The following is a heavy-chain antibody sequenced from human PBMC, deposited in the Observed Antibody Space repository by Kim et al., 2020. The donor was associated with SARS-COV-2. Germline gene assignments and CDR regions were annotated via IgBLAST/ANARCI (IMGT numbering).Heavy chain of an antibody. J-gene: IGHJ2*01. CDR2: ISSSSSYI. V-gene: IGHV3-21*01. D-gene: IGHD2-21*01. CDR3: ARGGEGLLQLSRWYFDV. CDR1: GFTFSSYS. Sequence: GGSLRLSCAASGFTFSSYSMNWVRQAPGKGLEWVSSISSSSSYIYYADSVKGRFTISRDNAKNSLYLQMNSLRAEDTAVYYCARGGEGLLQLSRWYFDVWGRSTLVTVSS.